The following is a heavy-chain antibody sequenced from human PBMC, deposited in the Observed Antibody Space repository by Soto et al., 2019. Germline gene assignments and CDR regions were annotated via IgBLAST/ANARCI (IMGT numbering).Heavy chain of an antibody. CDR3: ARASVRHIVVVTASYYGMDV. CDR1: GGTFSSYA. J-gene: IGHJ6*02. D-gene: IGHD2-21*02. Sequence: QVQLVQSGAEVKKPGSSVKVSCKASGGTFSSYAISWVRQAPGQGLEWMGGIIPIFGTANYAQKFQGRVTITADESTSTAYMGLSSLRSEDTAVYYCARASVRHIVVVTASYYGMDVWGQGTTVTVSS. V-gene: IGHV1-69*01. CDR2: IIPIFGTA.